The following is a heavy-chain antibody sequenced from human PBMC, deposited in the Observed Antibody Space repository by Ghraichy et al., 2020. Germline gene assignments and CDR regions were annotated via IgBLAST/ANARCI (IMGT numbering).Heavy chain of an antibody. D-gene: IGHD1-26*01. J-gene: IGHJ6*02. Sequence: ASVKVSCKASGYTLTSYDINWVRQATGQGLEWMGWMNPNSGNTGYAQKFQGRVTITRKTSISTAYMELSSLRSEDTAVYYCARSSGSYALSYGMDVWGQGTTVTVSS. V-gene: IGHV1-8*03. CDR3: ARSSGSYALSYGMDV. CDR1: GYTLTSYD. CDR2: MNPNSGNT.